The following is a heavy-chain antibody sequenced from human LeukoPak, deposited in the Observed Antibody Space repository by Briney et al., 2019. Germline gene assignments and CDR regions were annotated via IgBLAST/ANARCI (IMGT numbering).Heavy chain of an antibody. V-gene: IGHV4-38-2*02. CDR2: IYYSGST. J-gene: IGHJ4*02. Sequence: SETLSLTCTVSGYSISSGYYWGWIRQPPGKGLEWIGYIYYSGSTNYNPSLKSRVTISVDTSKNQFSLKLSSVTAADTAVYYCARHHDSGSSFDYWGQGTLVTVSS. D-gene: IGHD1-26*01. CDR1: GYSISSGYY. CDR3: ARHHDSGSSFDY.